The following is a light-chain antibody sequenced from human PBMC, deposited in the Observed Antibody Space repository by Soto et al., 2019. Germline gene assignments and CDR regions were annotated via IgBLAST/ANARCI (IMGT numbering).Light chain of an antibody. V-gene: IGKV3-20*01. CDR1: QSLTIY. CDR3: QQYGSSPLIS. J-gene: IGKJ5*01. Sequence: EFVLTQSPAALSLSPGERATLSCRASQSLTIYLTWYQQKPGQAPRLLIFGASKRATGIPDRFSGSGSGRDFTLTISGLEPEDFAVYYCQQYGSSPLISFGQGTRLEIK. CDR2: GAS.